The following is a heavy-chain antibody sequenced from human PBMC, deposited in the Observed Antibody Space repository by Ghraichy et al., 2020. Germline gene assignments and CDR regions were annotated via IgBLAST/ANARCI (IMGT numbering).Heavy chain of an antibody. Sequence: GESMNISCAASGFTFSDNYMDWVRQAPGKGLEWVGRIRDKANSYSTEYAASVKGRFTISRDDSKNSQYLQMNSLKTEDTAVYYCARTGYGGAGSAVDYWGQGTLVTVSS. D-gene: IGHD1-14*01. CDR1: GFTFSDNY. CDR3: ARTGYGGAGSAVDY. J-gene: IGHJ4*02. V-gene: IGHV3-72*01. CDR2: IRDKANSYST.